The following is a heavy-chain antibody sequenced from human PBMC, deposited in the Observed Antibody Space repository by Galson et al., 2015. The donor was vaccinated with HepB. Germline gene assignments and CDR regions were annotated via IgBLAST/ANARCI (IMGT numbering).Heavy chain of an antibody. J-gene: IGHJ4*02. V-gene: IGHV1-69*04. CDR2: IIPILGIA. CDR3: ARDLGHYYYDSSGYPLDY. D-gene: IGHD3-22*01. CDR1: GGTFSSYT. Sequence: SVKVSCKASGGTFSSYTINWVRQAPGQGLEWMGRIIPILGIANYAQKFQGRVTITADKSTSTAYMELSSLRSEDTAVYYCARDLGHYYYDSSGYPLDYWGQGSLVTVSS.